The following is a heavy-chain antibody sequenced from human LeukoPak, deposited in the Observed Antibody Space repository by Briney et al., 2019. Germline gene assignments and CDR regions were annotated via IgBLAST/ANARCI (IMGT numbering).Heavy chain of an antibody. V-gene: IGHV3-21*01. CDR2: ISSRSSYK. D-gene: IGHD3-16*01. CDR1: GFTFTNYW. CDR3: LYGGYFQH. J-gene: IGHJ1*01. Sequence: PGGSLRLSCAASGFTFTNYWMSWVRQAPGKGLEWVSSISSRSSYKYYADSVKGRFTISRDNAKNTLYLQMNSLRAEDTAVYFCLYGGYFQHWGQGTLVTVSS.